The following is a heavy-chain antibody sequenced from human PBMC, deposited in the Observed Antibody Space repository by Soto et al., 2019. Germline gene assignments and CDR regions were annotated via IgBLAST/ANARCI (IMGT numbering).Heavy chain of an antibody. CDR2: ISGDSNYI. J-gene: IGHJ3*01. V-gene: IGHV3-21*01. CDR1: GFSFRGYN. Sequence: WGSLGLCCAASGFSFRGYNMNWFRQAPGKGLEWVSSISGDSNYIYYADSVQGRFTISRDNAKNSVYLQMNSLRAEDTAVYYCARVVYFDRSAYGLWGQGTMVTVSS. D-gene: IGHD3-22*01. CDR3: ARVVYFDRSAYGL.